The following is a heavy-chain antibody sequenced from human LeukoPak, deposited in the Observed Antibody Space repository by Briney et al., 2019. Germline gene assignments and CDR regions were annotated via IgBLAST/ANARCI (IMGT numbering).Heavy chain of an antibody. CDR2: INSDGSST. J-gene: IGHJ4*02. D-gene: IGHD3-3*01. CDR1: GFTFSSSW. V-gene: IGHV3-74*01. CDR3: AREGRGGYYGFDY. Sequence: GGSLRLSCAASGFTFSSSWMHWVRHAPGKGLVWVSRINSDGSSTNYADSVKGRFTISRDNAKNTLYLQMNSLRAEDTAVYYCAREGRGGYYGFDYWGQGTLVTVSS.